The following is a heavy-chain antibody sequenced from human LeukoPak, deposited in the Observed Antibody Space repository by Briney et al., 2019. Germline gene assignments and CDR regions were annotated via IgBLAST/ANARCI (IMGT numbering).Heavy chain of an antibody. J-gene: IGHJ6*03. D-gene: IGHD5-18*01. CDR3: ARGRYSYGPHYYYYLDV. Sequence: SETLSLTCTVSGYSISSGYYWGWIRQPPGKGLEWIGSIYHSGSTYYNPSLKSRVTISVDTSKNQFSLKLSSVTAADTAVYYCARGRYSYGPHYYYYLDVWGKGTTVTISS. CDR1: GYSISSGYY. V-gene: IGHV4-38-2*02. CDR2: IYHSGST.